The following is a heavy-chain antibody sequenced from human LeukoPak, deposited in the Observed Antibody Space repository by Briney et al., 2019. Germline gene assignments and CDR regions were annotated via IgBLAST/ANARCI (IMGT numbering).Heavy chain of an antibody. D-gene: IGHD2-2*01. V-gene: IGHV3-7*01. J-gene: IGHJ4*02. CDR2: IKQDGSEK. CDR3: ARAYCRSMKCCYPS. Sequence: QSGGSLRLSCAASGFTFSSYWMTWVRQAPGKGLEWVANIKQDGSEKYYVDSVRGRFTISRDNAQNSVSLQMNILRPQDTAVYYCARAYCRSMKCCYPSWGQGTLVTVSS. CDR1: GFTFSSYW.